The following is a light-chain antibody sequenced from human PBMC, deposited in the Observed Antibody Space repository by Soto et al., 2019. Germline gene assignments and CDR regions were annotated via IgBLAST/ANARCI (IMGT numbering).Light chain of an antibody. CDR1: QSVTNY. CDR2: DAS. CDR3: QQRSSWPLT. V-gene: IGKV3-11*01. Sequence: EVVLTQSPATLSLSPGERATLSCRSSQSVTNYLAWYQHKPGQAPRLLIYDASNRATGIPARFSGRGSGTEFTLTISSLEPEDFAVYYCQQRSSWPLTFGGGTRVQIK. J-gene: IGKJ4*01.